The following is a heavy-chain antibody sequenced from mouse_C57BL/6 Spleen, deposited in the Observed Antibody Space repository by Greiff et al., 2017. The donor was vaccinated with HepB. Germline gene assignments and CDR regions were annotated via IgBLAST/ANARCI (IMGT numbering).Heavy chain of an antibody. Sequence: EVKLQESGPGLVKPSQSLSLTCSVTGYSITSGYYWNWIRQFPGNKLEWMGYISYDGSNNYNPSLKNRISITRDTSKNQFFLKLNSVTTEGTATYYCARGRMGPFDYWGQGTTLTVSS. J-gene: IGHJ2*01. CDR1: GYSITSGYY. V-gene: IGHV3-6*01. CDR3: ARGRMGPFDY. CDR2: ISYDGSN. D-gene: IGHD4-1*01.